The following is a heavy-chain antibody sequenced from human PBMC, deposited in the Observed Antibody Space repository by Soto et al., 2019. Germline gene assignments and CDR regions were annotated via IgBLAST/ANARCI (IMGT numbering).Heavy chain of an antibody. D-gene: IGHD1-1*01. CDR3: AINGVSSLES. CDR1: GASISSDNW. V-gene: IGHV4-4*02. CDR2: VHRSGST. J-gene: IGHJ5*02. Sequence: QVQLQESGPGLVKPSGTLSLTCAVSGASISSDNWWNWVRQPPGQGLEWIGEVHRSGSTNYDPSLXRXAXIXXALSKNPCSLTQTSVTAAGPAMYYCAINGVSSLESWGQGTLVTVSS.